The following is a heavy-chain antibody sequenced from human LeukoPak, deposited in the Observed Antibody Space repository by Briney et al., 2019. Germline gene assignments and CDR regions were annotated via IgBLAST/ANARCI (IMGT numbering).Heavy chain of an antibody. CDR2: IYYSGST. J-gene: IGHJ3*02. CDR1: GGSISSCY. D-gene: IGHD3-22*01. V-gene: IGHV4-59*01. CDR3: ARAFRYYYDSSGYYGAFDI. Sequence: SETLSLTCTVSGGSISSCYWSWIRQPPGKGLEWIGYIYYSGSTNYNPSLKSRVTISVDTSKNQFSLKLSSVTAADTAVYYCARAFRYYYDSSGYYGAFDIWGQGTMVTVSS.